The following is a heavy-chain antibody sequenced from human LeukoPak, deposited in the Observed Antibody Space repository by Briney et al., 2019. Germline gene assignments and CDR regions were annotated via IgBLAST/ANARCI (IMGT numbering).Heavy chain of an antibody. CDR1: GGSISSSSYY. CDR2: IYHSGST. CDR3: ARDPDSSSSGYYYYYMDV. V-gene: IGHV4-39*07. D-gene: IGHD6-6*01. J-gene: IGHJ6*03. Sequence: PSETLSLTCTVAGGSISSSSYYWGWIRQPPGKGLEWIGSIYHSGSTNYNPSLKSRVTISVDKSKNQFSLKLSSVTAADTAVYYCARDPDSSSSGYYYYYMDVWGKGTTVTVPS.